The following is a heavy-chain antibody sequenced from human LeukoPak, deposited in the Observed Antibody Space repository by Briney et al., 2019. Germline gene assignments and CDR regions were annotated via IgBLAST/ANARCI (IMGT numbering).Heavy chain of an antibody. D-gene: IGHD5-12*01. Sequence: GESLKISCKGSGYSFTNYRIGWVRQMPGKGLEWVGLIYPGESDIRYSPSFQGQVTISADKSISTAYLQWSSLKASDTAMYYCARHESGYGDNWFDPWGQGTLVTVSS. V-gene: IGHV5-51*01. CDR3: ARHESGYGDNWFDP. CDR2: IYPGESDI. J-gene: IGHJ5*02. CDR1: GYSFTNYR.